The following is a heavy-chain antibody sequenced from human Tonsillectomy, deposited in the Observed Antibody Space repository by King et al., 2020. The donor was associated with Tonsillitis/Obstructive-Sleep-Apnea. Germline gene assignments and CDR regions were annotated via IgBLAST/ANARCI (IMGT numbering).Heavy chain of an antibody. CDR2: ISGGGDRT. CDR1: GFTFSSYA. CDR3: AKARSSTSTSCYNY. J-gene: IGHJ4*02. V-gene: IGHV3-23*04. D-gene: IGHD2-2*02. Sequence: VQLVESGGGFVQPGGSLRLSCAASGFTFSSYAMNWVRQAPGKGLEWVSVISGGGDRTYYAGSVKGRFTISRDNSKNTLYLQMNSLSVEDTAVYYCAKARSSTSTSCYNYWGQGTLVTVSS.